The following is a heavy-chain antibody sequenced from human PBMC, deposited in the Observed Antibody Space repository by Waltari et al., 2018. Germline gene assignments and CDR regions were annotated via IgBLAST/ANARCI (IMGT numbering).Heavy chain of an antibody. D-gene: IGHD3-22*01. V-gene: IGHV4-59*01. J-gene: IGHJ4*02. Sequence: QVQLQESGPGLVKPSETLSLTCPVPGGSISSYYWSWIRQPPGKGLEWIGYIYYSGSTNYNPSLKSRVTISVDTSKNQFSLKLSSVTAADTAVYYCARVKYGYSFNFDYWGQGTLVTVSS. CDR2: IYYSGST. CDR3: ARVKYGYSFNFDY. CDR1: GGSISSYY.